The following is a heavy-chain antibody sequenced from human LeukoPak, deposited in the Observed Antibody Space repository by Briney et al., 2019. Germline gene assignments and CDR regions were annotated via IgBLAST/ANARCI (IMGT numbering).Heavy chain of an antibody. J-gene: IGHJ4*02. Sequence: PGGSLRLSCAASGFTFSSYSMNWVRQAPGKGLEWVSSISSSSSYIYYADSVKGRFTISRDNAKNSLYLQMNSLRAEDTAVYYCARDQYSSSSGFDYWGQGTLVTVSS. CDR2: ISSSSSYI. CDR3: ARDQYSSSSGFDY. D-gene: IGHD6-6*01. V-gene: IGHV3-21*01. CDR1: GFTFSSYS.